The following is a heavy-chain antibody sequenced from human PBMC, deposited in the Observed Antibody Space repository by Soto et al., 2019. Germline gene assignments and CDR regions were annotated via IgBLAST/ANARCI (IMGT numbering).Heavy chain of an antibody. Sequence: GGSLRLSCAASGFTFSSYSMNWVRQAPGKGLEWVSYISSSSSTIYYADSVKGRFTISRDNAKNSLYLQMNSLRDEDTAVYYCARHQVGATTPGSSYYYYGMDVWGQGTTVTVSS. CDR1: GFTFSSYS. J-gene: IGHJ6*02. CDR3: ARHQVGATTPGSSYYYYGMDV. D-gene: IGHD1-26*01. V-gene: IGHV3-48*02. CDR2: ISSSSSTI.